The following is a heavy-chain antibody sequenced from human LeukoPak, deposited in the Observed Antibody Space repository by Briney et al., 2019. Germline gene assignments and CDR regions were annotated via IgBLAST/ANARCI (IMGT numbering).Heavy chain of an antibody. CDR3: ASAVRQQQP. V-gene: IGHV3-30-3*01. J-gene: IGHJ5*02. Sequence: GGSLRLSCAVSGFTFSNYAMYWVRQAPGKGLESVALISYDGSNRFYADSVKGRFTISRDNAKNSLYLQMNSLRVEDTAVYYCASAVRQQQPWGQGTLVTVSS. CDR1: GFTFSNYA. D-gene: IGHD6-13*01. CDR2: ISYDGSNR.